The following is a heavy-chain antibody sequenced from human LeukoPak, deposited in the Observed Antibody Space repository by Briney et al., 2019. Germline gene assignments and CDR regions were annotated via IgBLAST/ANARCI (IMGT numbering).Heavy chain of an antibody. J-gene: IGHJ4*02. D-gene: IGHD6-13*01. CDR2: IRSKANSYAT. CDR1: GFTFSGSA. V-gene: IGHV3-73*01. Sequence: GGSLRLSCAASGFTFSGSAIHRVRQASGKGLEWVGRIRSKANSYATAYAASVKGRFTISRDDSKNTAYLQMNSLKTEDTAVYYCTSSAAGQRGGYWGQGTLVTVSS. CDR3: TSSAAGQRGGY.